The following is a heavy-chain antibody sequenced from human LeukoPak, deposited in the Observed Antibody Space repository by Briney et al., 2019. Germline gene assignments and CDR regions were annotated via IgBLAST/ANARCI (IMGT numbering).Heavy chain of an antibody. V-gene: IGHV3-9*01. CDR2: ISWNSGSIGYADSVKGRSI. D-gene: IGHD5-18*01. J-gene: IGHJ4*02. Sequence: GGSLRLSCAASGFTFDDYAMHWVRQAPGKGLEWVSAISWNSGSIGYADSVKGRSIGYADSVKGRFTISRDNSKNTLYLQMNSMRAEDTAVYYCARERSGYSYGTTYFDYWGQGTLVTVSS. CDR3: ARERSGYSYGTTYFDY. CDR1: GFTFDDYA.